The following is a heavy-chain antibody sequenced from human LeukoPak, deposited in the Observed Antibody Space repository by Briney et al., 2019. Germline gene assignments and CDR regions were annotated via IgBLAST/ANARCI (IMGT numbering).Heavy chain of an antibody. D-gene: IGHD4-11*01. V-gene: IGHV4-34*01. J-gene: IGHJ3*02. Sequence: PSETLSLTCGVSGASFSEYVWNWVRQSPAEGLEWIGEIKHGGGATYNSSLMGRVTISADTSKNQFSLKLSSVTAADTAVYYCAQYLLPSYAFDIWGQGTMVTVSS. CDR2: IKHGGGA. CDR1: GASFSEYV. CDR3: AQYLLPSYAFDI.